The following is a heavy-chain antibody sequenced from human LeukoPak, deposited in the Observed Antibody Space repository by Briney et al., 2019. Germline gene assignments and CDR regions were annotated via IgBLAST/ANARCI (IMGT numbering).Heavy chain of an antibody. J-gene: IGHJ4*02. CDR3: AKDKEDCSSTSCYRYFDY. D-gene: IGHD2-2*01. CDR1: GFTFDDYT. CDR2: ISWDGGST. Sequence: PGGSLRLSCAASGFTFDDYTMHWVRQAPGKGLEWVSPISWDGGSTYYADSVKGRFTISRDNSKNSLYLQMNSLRTEDTALYYCAKDKEDCSSTSCYRYFDYWGQGTLVTVSS. V-gene: IGHV3-43*01.